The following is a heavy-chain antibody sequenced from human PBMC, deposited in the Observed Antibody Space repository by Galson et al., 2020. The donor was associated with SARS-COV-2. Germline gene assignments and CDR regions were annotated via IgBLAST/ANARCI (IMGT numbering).Heavy chain of an antibody. CDR2: IIPGYGAA. V-gene: IGHV1-69*13. CDR3: ARRDFGYHDPDDANGLDV. Sequence: SVKVSCKASGGTFKNFAINWVRQAPGQGLEWMGGIIPGYGAANYAQSFQGRVTITADASTSTGYMELNSLRSDDTAVYYCARRDFGYHDPDDANGLDVWGQGTTVIVSS. J-gene: IGHJ6*02. CDR1: GGTFKNFA. D-gene: IGHD2-8*01.